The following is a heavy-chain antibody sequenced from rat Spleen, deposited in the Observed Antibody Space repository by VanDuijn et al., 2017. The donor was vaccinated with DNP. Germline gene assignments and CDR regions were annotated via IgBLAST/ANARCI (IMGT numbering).Heavy chain of an antibody. D-gene: IGHD1-12*03. Sequence: EVQLVESGGGLVQPGRSLKLSCAASGFTFSDYAMAWVRQAPQKSLEWVATITSDGSSTYYRVSVKGRFTISRENAKRTLYLQMDGLRSEDTATYYCATHRTMMVIITPLYAMDAWGQGVMVTVSS. CDR1: GFTFSDYA. CDR3: ATHRTMMVIITPLYAMDA. V-gene: IGHV5-7*01. J-gene: IGHJ2*01. CDR2: ITSDGSST.